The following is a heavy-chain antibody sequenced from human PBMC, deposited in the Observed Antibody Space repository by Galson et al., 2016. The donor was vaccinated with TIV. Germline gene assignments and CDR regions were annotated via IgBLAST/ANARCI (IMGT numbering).Heavy chain of an antibody. Sequence: SLRLSCAGSGFTFDDYAMHWVRQAPGKGLEWVSGISYDAETTGYADSVKGRFTVSRDNAKNSLYLQMNSLTTDDTALYYCARRGAYVSDALDIWGQGTMVTVSS. CDR3: ARRGAYVSDALDI. V-gene: IGHV3-9*01. CDR1: GFTFDDYA. D-gene: IGHD3-10*02. CDR2: ISYDAETT. J-gene: IGHJ3*02.